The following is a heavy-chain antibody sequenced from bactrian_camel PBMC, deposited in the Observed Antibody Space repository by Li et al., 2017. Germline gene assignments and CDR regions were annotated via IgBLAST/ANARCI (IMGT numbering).Heavy chain of an antibody. Sequence: SWGGSVQAGGSLRLSCVVKYPHSSNCVAWFRQTPGKEREGVAATYTGGGREWYADSVKGRFTLSQDTYKNTMYLQLNSLKSEDMAMHYCALDGNGADFTYWGQGTQVTVS. D-gene: IGHD2*01. V-gene: IGHV3S1*01. CDR3: ALDGNGADFTY. J-gene: IGHJ4*01. CDR2: TYTGGGRE. CDR1: YPHSSNC.